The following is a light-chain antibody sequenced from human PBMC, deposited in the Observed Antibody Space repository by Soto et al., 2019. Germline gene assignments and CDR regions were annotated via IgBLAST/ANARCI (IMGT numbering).Light chain of an antibody. Sequence: QSVLTQPASVSGSPGQSITISCTGTSSDVGSYNLVSWYQQHPGKAPKLMIYGVSQRPSGVSNRFSGSKSGNTASLTISGLQDEDEADYYCCSYAGSSYYVFGTGTKLTVL. J-gene: IGLJ1*01. CDR3: CSYAGSSYYV. CDR1: SSDVGSYNL. V-gene: IGLV2-23*02. CDR2: GVS.